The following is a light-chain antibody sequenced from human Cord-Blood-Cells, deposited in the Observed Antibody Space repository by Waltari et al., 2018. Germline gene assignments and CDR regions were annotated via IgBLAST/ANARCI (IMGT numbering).Light chain of an antibody. Sequence: QSALTQPASVSGSPGQSITISCTGTSSDVGSYNYVSWYQQHPGKAPKLMIYDVSNRPSGVSKRFSGSKSGNTASLTISGLQAEDEADYYCSSYTSSSTVVFGGGTKLTVL. J-gene: IGLJ2*01. CDR1: SSDVGSYNY. CDR3: SSYTSSSTVV. V-gene: IGLV2-14*01. CDR2: DVS.